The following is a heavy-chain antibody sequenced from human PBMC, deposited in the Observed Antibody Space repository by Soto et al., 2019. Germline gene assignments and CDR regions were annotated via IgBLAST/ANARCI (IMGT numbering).Heavy chain of an antibody. CDR1: GFTFSDYY. Sequence: GGSLRLSCAASGFTFSDYYMSWIRQAPGKGLEWVSSISSSSSYIYYADSVKGRFTISRDNAKNSLYLQMNSLRAEDTAVYYCARYYGSGSYYILPKARMDVWGKGTTVTVSS. D-gene: IGHD3-10*01. J-gene: IGHJ6*03. V-gene: IGHV3-11*06. CDR3: ARYYGSGSYYILPKARMDV. CDR2: ISSSSSYI.